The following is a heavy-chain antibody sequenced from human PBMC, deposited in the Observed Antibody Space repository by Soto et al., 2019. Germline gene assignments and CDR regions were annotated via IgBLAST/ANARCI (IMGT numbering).Heavy chain of an antibody. J-gene: IGHJ3*02. Sequence: GGSLRLCCAASGFTFSSYWMSWVRQAPGKGLEWVANIKQDGSEKYYVDSVKGRFTISRDNAKNSLYLQMNSLRAEDTAVYYCARGSGGRCSGGSCYSHDAFAIRGQGTMVTVSS. V-gene: IGHV3-7*04. CDR1: GFTFSSYW. CDR3: ARGSGGRCSGGSCYSHDAFAI. CDR2: IKQDGSEK. D-gene: IGHD2-15*01.